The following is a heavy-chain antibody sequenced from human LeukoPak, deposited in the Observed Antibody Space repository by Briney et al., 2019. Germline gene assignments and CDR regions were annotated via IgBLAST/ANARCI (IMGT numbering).Heavy chain of an antibody. CDR1: GGSISSGDYY. CDR3: AREPYYYDSSGYLRDY. D-gene: IGHD3-22*01. Sequence: SETLSLTCTVSGGSISSGDYYWSWIRQPPGKGLEWIGYIYYSGSTYYNPSLKSRVTISVDTSKNQFSLTLSSVTAADTAVYYCAREPYYYDSSGYLRDYWGQGRHVTVSS. J-gene: IGHJ4*02. CDR2: IYYSGST. V-gene: IGHV4-30-4*01.